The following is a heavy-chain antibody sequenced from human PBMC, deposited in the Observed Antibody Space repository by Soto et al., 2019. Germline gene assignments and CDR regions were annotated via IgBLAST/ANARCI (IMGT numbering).Heavy chain of an antibody. Sequence: SVKVSCKASGGTFSSYAISWVRQAPGQGLEWMGGIIPIFGTANYAQKFQGRVTITADESTSTAYMELSSLRSEDTAVYYCAKEGIYSLGWYSLLCYYYYCMHVRGQGPTGAVSS. CDR3: AKEGIYSLGWYSLLCYYYYCMHV. CDR2: IIPIFGTA. J-gene: IGHJ6*02. CDR1: GGTFSSYA. D-gene: IGHD6-13*01. V-gene: IGHV1-69*13.